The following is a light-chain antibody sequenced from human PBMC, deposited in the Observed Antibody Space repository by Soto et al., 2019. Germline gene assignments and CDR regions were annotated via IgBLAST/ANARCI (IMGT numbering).Light chain of an antibody. CDR3: QQYNNWPFS. J-gene: IGKJ5*01. CDR1: QSVSTF. CDR2: DVS. Sequence: EIVLTQSPATLSLSPGERATLSCRASQSVSTFLAWYQHKPGQAPRLLIYDVSIRATGVPARFSGTGSETDFTLTISGLQSEDSAVYFCQQYNNWPFSFGQGTRLEIK. V-gene: IGKV3-11*01.